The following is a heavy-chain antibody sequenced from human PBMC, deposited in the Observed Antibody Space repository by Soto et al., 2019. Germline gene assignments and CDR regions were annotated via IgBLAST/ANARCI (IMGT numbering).Heavy chain of an antibody. Sequence: QVQLVQSGAEVRKPGASVKVSCKASGYTFTEYDISWVRQAPGQGLEWMGWISVYNDNRHYAEKVQGRVTLTIDKSTSTAYMEMRSLISDDTAIYYWARYRGDPYWYFDLLGRGTLVTVSS. CDR2: ISVYNDNR. CDR1: GYTFTEYD. J-gene: IGHJ2*01. CDR3: ARYRGDPYWYFDL. D-gene: IGHD4-17*01. V-gene: IGHV1-18*01.